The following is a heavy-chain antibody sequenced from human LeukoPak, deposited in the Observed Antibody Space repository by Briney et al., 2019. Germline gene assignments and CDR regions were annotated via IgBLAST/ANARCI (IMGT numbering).Heavy chain of an antibody. V-gene: IGHV3-33*08. CDR1: GFTFSSYA. Sequence: GGSLRLSCAASGFTFSSYALSWVRQAPGKGLEWVAVIWYDGSNKYYADSVKGRFTISRDNSKNTLYLQMNSLRAEDTAVYYCASGGSYQFDYWGQGTLVTVSS. J-gene: IGHJ4*02. D-gene: IGHD1-26*01. CDR3: ASGGSYQFDY. CDR2: IWYDGSNK.